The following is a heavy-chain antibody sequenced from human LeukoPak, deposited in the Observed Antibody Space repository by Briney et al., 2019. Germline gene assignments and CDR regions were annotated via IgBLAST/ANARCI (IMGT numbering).Heavy chain of an antibody. Sequence: SETLPLTCTVSGGSISSYYWSWIRQPPGKGLEWIGYLYYSGNTKYNPSLKSRVTISVDTSKKQFSLRLNSVTAADTAVYYCASGLWFGESYYFDYWGQGTLVTVSS. CDR1: GGSISSYY. D-gene: IGHD3-10*01. CDR3: ASGLWFGESYYFDY. J-gene: IGHJ4*02. CDR2: LYYSGNT. V-gene: IGHV4-59*01.